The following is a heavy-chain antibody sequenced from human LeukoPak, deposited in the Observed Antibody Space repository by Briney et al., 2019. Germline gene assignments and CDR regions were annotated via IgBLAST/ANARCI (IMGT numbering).Heavy chain of an antibody. CDR1: GFTFSNYW. Sequence: GGSLRLSCAASGFTFSNYWMSWVRQAPGKGLEWVANIKQDGSEKYYVDSVKGRFTISRDNAKNSLYLQMNSLRAEDTAVYYCARGNYITLVRGVITAYYMDVWGKGTTVTVSS. J-gene: IGHJ6*03. CDR2: IKQDGSEK. CDR3: ARGNYITLVRGVITAYYMDV. D-gene: IGHD3-10*01. V-gene: IGHV3-7*01.